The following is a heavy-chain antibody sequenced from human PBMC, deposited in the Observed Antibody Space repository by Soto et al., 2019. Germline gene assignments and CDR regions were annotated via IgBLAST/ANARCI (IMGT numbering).Heavy chain of an antibody. Sequence: QVQLVESGVGVVQPGRSLRLSCTASGFSFSSYGMHWVRQAPGKGLEWVAITWSDESRKYYADSVKGRFTVSRDNSRNTLVLQMDSLKADDTAVYYCARGRPGPISTIPLRDNWGQGTPVTASS. CDR3: ARGRPGPISTIPLRDN. CDR1: GFSFSSYG. D-gene: IGHD3-3*01. CDR2: TWSDESRK. V-gene: IGHV3-33*01. J-gene: IGHJ4*02.